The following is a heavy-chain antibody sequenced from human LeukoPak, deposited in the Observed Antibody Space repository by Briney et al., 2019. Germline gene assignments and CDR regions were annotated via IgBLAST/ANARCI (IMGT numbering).Heavy chain of an antibody. CDR1: GFTFSSYS. V-gene: IGHV3-48*04. CDR3: AKSAAAGTGGDVDNYFDY. J-gene: IGHJ4*02. CDR2: ISSSSSTI. Sequence: PGGSLRLSCAATGFTFSSYSMNWVRQAPGKGLEWVSYISSSSSTIYYADSVKGRFTVSRDNAKNSLYLQMNSLRAEDTALYYCAKSAAAGTGGDVDNYFDYWGQGTLVTVSS. D-gene: IGHD6-13*01.